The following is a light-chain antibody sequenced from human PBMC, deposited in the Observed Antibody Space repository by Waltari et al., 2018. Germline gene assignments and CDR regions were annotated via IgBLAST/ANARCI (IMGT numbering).Light chain of an antibody. CDR2: EVS. Sequence: QSALTQPASVSGSPGQSITISCSGTSSDVGGYNYVPWYQQHPGKAPKFMIYEVSNRPSGVSNRFSGSKSGNTASLTISGLQAEDEADYYCSSYTSSSTYVFGTGTKVTVL. V-gene: IGLV2-14*03. CDR1: SSDVGGYNY. J-gene: IGLJ1*01. CDR3: SSYTSSSTYV.